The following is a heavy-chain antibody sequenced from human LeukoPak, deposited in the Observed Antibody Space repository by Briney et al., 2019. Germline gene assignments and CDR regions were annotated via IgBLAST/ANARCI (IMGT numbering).Heavy chain of an antibody. CDR1: GYIFATHW. CDR2: IYPGDSDS. V-gene: IGHV5-51*01. CDR3: ARFSPGGWYYFDY. Sequence: GESLKISCQGSGYIFATHWIAWVRQMPGKGLEWMGIIYPGDSDSRYSPSFQGQVTVSADKSISTAWLQWSSLKASDTAIYFCARFSPGGWYYFDYWGQGTLVTVSS. D-gene: IGHD6-19*01. J-gene: IGHJ4*02.